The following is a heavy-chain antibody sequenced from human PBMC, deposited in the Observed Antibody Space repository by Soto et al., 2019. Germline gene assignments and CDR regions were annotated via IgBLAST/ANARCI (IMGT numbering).Heavy chain of an antibody. CDR2: IIPIFGTA. Sequence: QVQLVQSGAEVKKPGSSVKVSCKASGGTFSSYAISWVRQAPGQGLEWMGGIIPIFGTANYAQKFQGRVTLTADESTSTAYMELSRLRSEDTAVYYCARLHPGAYYGDNFDYWGQGTLVTVSS. D-gene: IGHD4-17*01. V-gene: IGHV1-69*01. J-gene: IGHJ4*02. CDR1: GGTFSSYA. CDR3: ARLHPGAYYGDNFDY.